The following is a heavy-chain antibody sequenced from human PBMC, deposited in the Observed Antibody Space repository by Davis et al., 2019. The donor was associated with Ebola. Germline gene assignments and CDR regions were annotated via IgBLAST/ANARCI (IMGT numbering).Heavy chain of an antibody. J-gene: IGHJ5*02. CDR1: GGSISSGGYS. CDR3: ARGRREGDGSGYYYVRWFDP. Sequence: LRLSCAVSGGSISSGGYSWSWIRQPPGKGLEWIGYIYHSGSTYYNPSLKSRVTISVDTSKNQFSLKLSSVTAADTAVYYCARGRREGDGSGYYYVRWFDPWGQGTLVTVSS. D-gene: IGHD3-22*01. V-gene: IGHV4-30-2*01. CDR2: IYHSGST.